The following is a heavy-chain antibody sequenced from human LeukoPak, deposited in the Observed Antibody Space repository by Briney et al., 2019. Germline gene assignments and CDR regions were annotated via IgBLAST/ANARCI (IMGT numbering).Heavy chain of an antibody. Sequence: PSETLSLTCTVSGYSISSGYYWGWIRQPPGKGLEWIGSIYHSGSTYYNPSLKSRVTISVDTSKNQFSLKLSSVTAADTAVYYCARVSRSGWYLDAFDIWGQGTMVTVSS. CDR1: GYSISSGYY. CDR3: ARVSRSGWYLDAFDI. D-gene: IGHD6-19*01. V-gene: IGHV4-38-2*02. CDR2: IYHSGST. J-gene: IGHJ3*02.